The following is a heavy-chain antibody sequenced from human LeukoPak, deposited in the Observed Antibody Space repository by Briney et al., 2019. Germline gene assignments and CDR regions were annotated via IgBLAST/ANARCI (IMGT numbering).Heavy chain of an antibody. CDR3: ARSSDSSGYYQYYFDF. CDR1: GGSISSTTYY. V-gene: IGHV4-39*07. CDR2: IYYGGGT. Sequence: SETLSLTCTVSGGSISSTTYYWAWIRQPPGKGLEWIGTIYYGGGTYYNPSLKSRVTISVDTSKNQFSLKLSSVTAADTAVYYCARSSDSSGYYQYYFDFWAQGTLVTVSS. D-gene: IGHD3-22*01. J-gene: IGHJ4*02.